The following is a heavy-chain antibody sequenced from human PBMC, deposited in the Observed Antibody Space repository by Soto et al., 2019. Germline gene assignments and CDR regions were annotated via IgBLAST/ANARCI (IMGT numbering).Heavy chain of an antibody. Sequence: GXSVKVSFRASGGTFSSYAISWVRQAPGQGLEWMGGIIPIFGTANYAQKFQGRVTITADESTSTAYMELSSLGSEDTAVYYCARALGLGDESYWGQGTLVTVSS. V-gene: IGHV1-69*13. CDR2: IIPIFGTA. CDR1: GGTFSSYA. D-gene: IGHD3-3*01. CDR3: ARALGLGDESY. J-gene: IGHJ4*02.